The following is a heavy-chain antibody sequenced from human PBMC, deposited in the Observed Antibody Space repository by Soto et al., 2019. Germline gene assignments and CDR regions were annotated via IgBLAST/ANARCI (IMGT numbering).Heavy chain of an antibody. Sequence: QVQLQESGPGLVKPSQTLSLTCTVSGDSITSGVHYWSWIRQHPGKGLAWIGYIFYSGISSYNPSLQRRVTISVVTSKTQFSLKLTSMTAAAPAVYYCASDRIMLTFGGGSGEWGIDSWGQGTLVTVSS. D-gene: IGHD3-16*01. CDR1: GDSITSGVHY. CDR3: ASDRIMLTFGGGSGEWGIDS. V-gene: IGHV4-31*03. CDR2: IFYSGIS. J-gene: IGHJ4*02.